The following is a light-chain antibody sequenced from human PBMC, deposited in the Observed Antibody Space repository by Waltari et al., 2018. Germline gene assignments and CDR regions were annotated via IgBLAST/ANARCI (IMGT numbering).Light chain of an antibody. J-gene: IGLJ3*02. CDR2: GDY. V-gene: IGLV1-44*01. CDR3: AVWDDSLKSWV. CDR1: SSNIGTHS. Sequence: QSVLTQSPSSSGTPGQRVTFSCSGSSSNIGTHSVKWFQQLPGTAPNLLIDGDYRGPSGGPGRVSGSKSGTSASLAISGLQSEGAADYYCAVWDDSLKSWVFGGRTKLTVL.